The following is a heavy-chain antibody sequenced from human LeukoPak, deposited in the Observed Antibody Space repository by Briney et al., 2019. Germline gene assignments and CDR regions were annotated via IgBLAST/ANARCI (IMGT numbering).Heavy chain of an antibody. V-gene: IGHV4-61*01. D-gene: IGHD1-14*01. CDR2: IYYSGST. CDR1: GYSISSGYY. J-gene: IGHJ4*02. Sequence: SETLSLTCSVSGYSISSGYYWSWIRQPPGKGLVWIGYIYYSGSTNYNPSLKSRVTISVDTSKNQFSLKLSSVTAADTAVYYCARGPTRYYIDYWGQGTLVTVSS. CDR3: ARGPTRYYIDY.